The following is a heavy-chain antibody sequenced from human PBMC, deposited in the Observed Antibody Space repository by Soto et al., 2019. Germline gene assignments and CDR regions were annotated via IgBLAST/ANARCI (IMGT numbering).Heavy chain of an antibody. CDR2: IYHSGST. D-gene: IGHD3-22*01. CDR3: ARDERDYYALRY. Sequence: QLQLQESGSGLVKPSQTLSLTCAVSGGSISSGGYSWNWIRQPPGKGLEWIGYIYHSGSTYYSPYLKSRVTTSVDGSKNQFFLKLSSVTAAVTAVYYCARDERDYYALRYWGQGALVTVSS. CDR1: GGSISSGGYS. J-gene: IGHJ4*02. V-gene: IGHV4-30-2*01.